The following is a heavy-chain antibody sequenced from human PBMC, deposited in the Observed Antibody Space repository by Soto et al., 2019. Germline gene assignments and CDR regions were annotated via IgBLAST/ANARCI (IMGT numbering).Heavy chain of an antibody. Sequence: QVQLVQSGAEVKKPGASVKVSCKASGYTFTSYAMHWVRQAPGQRLEWMGWINAGNGNTKYSQKFQGRVTITRDTSASTAYMELSSLRSEDTAVYYCARGSPAAWGMDVWGQGTTVTVSS. CDR1: GYTFTSYA. CDR2: INAGNGNT. V-gene: IGHV1-3*01. J-gene: IGHJ6*02. CDR3: ARGSPAAWGMDV. D-gene: IGHD6-25*01.